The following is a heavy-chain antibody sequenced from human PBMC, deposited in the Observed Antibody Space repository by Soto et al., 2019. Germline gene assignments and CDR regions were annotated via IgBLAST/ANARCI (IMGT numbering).Heavy chain of an antibody. J-gene: IGHJ4*02. CDR2: TRNKANSYTT. CDR3: ARDTGGSHDF. Sequence: GGSLRLSCAASGFTFSDYYMDWVRQLPGKGLEWVGRTRNKANSYTTEYAPSVKGRFTISRHDSEDSMFLQLNSLKTEDTAVYYCARDTGGSHDFWGQGALVTVSS. V-gene: IGHV3-72*01. D-gene: IGHD3-16*01. CDR1: GFTFSDYY.